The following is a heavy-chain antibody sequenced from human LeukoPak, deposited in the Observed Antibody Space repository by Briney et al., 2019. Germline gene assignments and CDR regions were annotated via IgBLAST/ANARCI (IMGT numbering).Heavy chain of an antibody. CDR2: ISSSSSYI. Sequence: GGSLRLSCAASGFTFSSYSMNWVRQASGKGLEWVSSISSSSSYIYYADSVKGRFTISRDNAKNSLYLQMNSLRAEDTAVYYCAREIDDFWSGYSSTNWFDPWGQGTLVTVSS. D-gene: IGHD3-3*01. CDR1: GFTFSSYS. CDR3: AREIDDFWSGYSSTNWFDP. J-gene: IGHJ5*02. V-gene: IGHV3-21*01.